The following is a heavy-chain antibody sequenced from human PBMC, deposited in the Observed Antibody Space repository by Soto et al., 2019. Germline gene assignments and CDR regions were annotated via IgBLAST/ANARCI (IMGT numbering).Heavy chain of an antibody. V-gene: IGHV4-61*01. Sequence: PSETLSLTCTVPGGSVNIGTYYWGWIRQPPGEGLEWIGFIHYSGSTNYNPSLKGRVTMSVDTSKNQFSLKLTSVNTADTAIYYCTRGGDPYKTGHWGQGTLVT. D-gene: IGHD2-21*01. CDR2: IHYSGST. J-gene: IGHJ4*02. CDR1: GGSVNIGTYY. CDR3: TRGGDPYKTGH.